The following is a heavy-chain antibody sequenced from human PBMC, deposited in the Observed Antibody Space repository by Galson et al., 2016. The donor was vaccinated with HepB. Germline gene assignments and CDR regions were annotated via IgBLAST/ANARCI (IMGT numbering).Heavy chain of an antibody. CDR1: GFTFSRYW. CDR3: AVLMGGAFDWYDYLDY. CDR2: INSDGSSR. V-gene: IGHV3-74*01. Sequence: SLRLSCAASGFTFSRYWMHWVRQVPGKGLVWVSRINSDGSSRNYADSVEGRFTISRDNAESTLYLQMNSLRVEDTALYYCAVLMGGAFDWYDYLDYGGQENLVAVTS. D-gene: IGHD3-9*01. J-gene: IGHJ4*02.